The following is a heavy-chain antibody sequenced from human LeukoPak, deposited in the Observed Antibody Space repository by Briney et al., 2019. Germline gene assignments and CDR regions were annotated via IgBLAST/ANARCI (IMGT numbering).Heavy chain of an antibody. D-gene: IGHD1-14*01. CDR1: GGSISSYY. Sequence: SETLSLTCTVSGGSISSYYWSWIRQPAGKGLEWIGRIYTSGSTNYNASLKSRVSMSVETSKNQFSLKLSSVTAADTAVYYCARDSILGTTADYWGQGTLVTVSS. CDR3: ARDSILGTTADY. CDR2: IYTSGST. V-gene: IGHV4-4*07. J-gene: IGHJ4*02.